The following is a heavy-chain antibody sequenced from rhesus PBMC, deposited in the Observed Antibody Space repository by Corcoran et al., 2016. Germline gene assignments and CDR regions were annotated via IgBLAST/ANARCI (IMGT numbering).Heavy chain of an antibody. J-gene: IGHJ4*01. CDR1: GFTFSSYA. Sequence: EVQLVESGGGLVQPGGSLRLSCAASGFTFSSYAMQWVHQAPGKGLEWVSAIGPGGYTYYADAVTCSLNISRDNAKNSLYLQMNSLRAEDTAVYYCAREVGSNHFDYWGQGVLVTVSS. V-gene: IGHV3-72*01. CDR3: AREVGSNHFDY. CDR2: IGPGGYT. D-gene: IGHD6-19*01.